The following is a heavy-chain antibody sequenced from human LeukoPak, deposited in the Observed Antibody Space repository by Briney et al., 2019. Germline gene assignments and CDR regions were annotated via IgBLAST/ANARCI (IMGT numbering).Heavy chain of an antibody. V-gene: IGHV3-74*01. J-gene: IGHJ4*02. Sequence: GGSLRLSCAASGFTFSNNWMHWVRHAPGKGLVWVSRINSDGRTTTYADSVKGRFTISRDNAKNTLYLQMNSLRAEDTAVYYCAMIKEGWGQGTLVTVSS. CDR2: INSDGRTT. CDR1: GFTFSNNW. D-gene: IGHD3-22*01. CDR3: AMIKEG.